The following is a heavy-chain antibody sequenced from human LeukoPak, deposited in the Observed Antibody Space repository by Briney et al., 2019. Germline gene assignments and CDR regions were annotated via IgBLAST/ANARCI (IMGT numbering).Heavy chain of an antibody. CDR1: GYTFTGYY. Sequence: GASVKVSCKASGYTFTGYYMHWVRQAPGQGLEWMGWINPNSGGTNYAQKFQGRVTMTRDTSISTAYMELSRLRSDDTAVYYCARTTSSGYYYGGYYYMDVWGKGTTVTVSS. CDR3: ARTTSSGYYYGGYYYMDV. V-gene: IGHV1-2*02. CDR2: INPNSGGT. D-gene: IGHD3-22*01. J-gene: IGHJ6*03.